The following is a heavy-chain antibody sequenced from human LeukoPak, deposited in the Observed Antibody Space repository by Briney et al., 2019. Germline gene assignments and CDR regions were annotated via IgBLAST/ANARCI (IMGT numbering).Heavy chain of an antibody. CDR1: GGSISSYY. CDR2: IYYSGST. Sequence: SKTLSLTCTVSGGSISSYYWSWIRQPPGKGLEWIGYIYYSGSTNYNPSLKSRVTISVDTSKNQFSLKLSSVTAADTAVYYCARHVYGSTLFDYWGQGTLVTVSS. D-gene: IGHD5-24*01. J-gene: IGHJ4*02. CDR3: ARHVYGSTLFDY. V-gene: IGHV4-59*08.